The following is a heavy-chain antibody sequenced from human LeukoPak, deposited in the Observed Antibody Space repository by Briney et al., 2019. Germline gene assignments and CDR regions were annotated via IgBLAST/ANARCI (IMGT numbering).Heavy chain of an antibody. J-gene: IGHJ4*02. Sequence: GGSLRLSCAASGFTFSSYAMSWVRQAPGEGLEWVSAISGSGGSTYYADSVKGRFTISRDNSKNTLYLQMNSLRADDTAVYYCARDRLRLGELPILNKKNNYFDYWGQGTLVTVSS. CDR2: ISGSGGST. CDR3: ARDRLRLGELPILNKKNNYFDY. D-gene: IGHD3-16*01. V-gene: IGHV3-23*01. CDR1: GFTFSSYA.